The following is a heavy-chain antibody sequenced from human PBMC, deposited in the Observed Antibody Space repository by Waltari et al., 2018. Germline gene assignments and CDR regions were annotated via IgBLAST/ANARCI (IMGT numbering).Heavy chain of an antibody. D-gene: IGHD1-26*01. J-gene: IGHJ4*02. CDR2: IKQDGSAK. CDR3: ARGWDPGY. V-gene: IGHV3-7*01. CDR1: GFPFRSYW. Sequence: EGQLVASGGGLVQPGGSLRSSCAPPGFPFRSYWMHWVRQAPGKGLEWVANIKQDGSAKYYVDSVKGRFTISRDNAKNSLYLQMNSLRAEDTAVYYCARGWDPGYWGQGTLVTVSS.